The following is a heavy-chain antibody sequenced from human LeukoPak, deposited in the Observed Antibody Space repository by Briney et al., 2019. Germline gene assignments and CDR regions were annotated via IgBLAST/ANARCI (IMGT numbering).Heavy chain of an antibody. CDR3: ARHDVAGATTDYFQH. D-gene: IGHD1-26*01. CDR2: IYYSGST. J-gene: IGHJ1*01. Sequence: SETLSLTCTVSGGSNSSYYWSWIRQPPGKGPEWIGYIYYSGSTRYNPSLKSRVTISVDTSKNQISLKLGSVTAADTAVYYCARHDVAGATTDYFQHWGQGTLVTVSS. V-gene: IGHV4-59*08. CDR1: GGSNSSYY.